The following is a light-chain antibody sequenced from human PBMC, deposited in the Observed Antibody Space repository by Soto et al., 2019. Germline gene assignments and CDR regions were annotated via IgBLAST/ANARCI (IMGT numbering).Light chain of an antibody. CDR1: NIGSKS. Sequence: SYELTQPPSVSVAPGKTASVACGGSNIGSKSVHWYQKKSGQAHGLVMYYDSDRTSGIPERFSGSNSGNTATLTISRVEAGDEADYYCQVWDISSGHVVFGGGTKLTVL. CDR3: QVWDISSGHVV. CDR2: YDS. J-gene: IGLJ3*02. V-gene: IGLV3-21*01.